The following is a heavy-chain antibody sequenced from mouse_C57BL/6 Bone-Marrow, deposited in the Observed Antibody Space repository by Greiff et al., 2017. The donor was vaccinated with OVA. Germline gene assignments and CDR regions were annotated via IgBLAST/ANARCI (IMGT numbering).Heavy chain of an antibody. CDR3: ARDAGDGYYFDY. D-gene: IGHD2-3*01. CDR1: GFTFSSYA. J-gene: IGHJ2*01. CDR2: ISDGGSYT. Sequence: EVKLVESGGGLVKPGGSLKLSCAASGFTFSSYAMSWVRQTPEKRLEWVATISDGGSYTYYPDNVKGRFTISRDNAKNNLYLQMSHLKSEDTAMYYCARDAGDGYYFDYWGQGTTLTVSS. V-gene: IGHV5-4*01.